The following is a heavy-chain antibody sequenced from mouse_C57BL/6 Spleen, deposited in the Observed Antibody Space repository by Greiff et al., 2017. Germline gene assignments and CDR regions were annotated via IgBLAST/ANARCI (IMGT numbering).Heavy chain of an antibody. CDR3: ARDSPGDGAMDY. V-gene: IGHV5-4*01. D-gene: IGHD3-3*01. Sequence: DVKLVESGGGLVKPGGSLKLSCAASGFTFSSYAMSWVRQTPEKRLEWVATISDGGSYTYYPDNVKGRFTISRDNAKNNLYLQMSHLKSEDTAMYYCARDSPGDGAMDYWGQGTSVTVSS. J-gene: IGHJ4*01. CDR2: ISDGGSYT. CDR1: GFTFSSYA.